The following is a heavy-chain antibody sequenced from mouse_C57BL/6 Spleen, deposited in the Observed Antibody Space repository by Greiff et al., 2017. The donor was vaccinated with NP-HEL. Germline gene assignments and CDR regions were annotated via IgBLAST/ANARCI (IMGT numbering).Heavy chain of an antibody. D-gene: IGHD2-4*01. CDR3: ARQGDYDPFAY. J-gene: IGHJ3*01. V-gene: IGHV5-6*01. CDR1: GFTFSSYG. CDR2: ISSGGSYT. Sequence: EVELVESGGDLVKPGGSLKLSCAASGFTFSSYGMSWVRQTPDKRLEWVATISSGGSYTYYPDSVKGRFTISRDNAKNTLYLQMSSLKSEDTAMYYCARQGDYDPFAYWGQGTLVTVSA.